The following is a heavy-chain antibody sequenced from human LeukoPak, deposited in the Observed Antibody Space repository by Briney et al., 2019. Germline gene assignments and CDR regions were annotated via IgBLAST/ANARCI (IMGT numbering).Heavy chain of an antibody. CDR3: ARARVPIAVAGLYYFDY. CDR1: GYTFTAYY. J-gene: IGHJ4*02. Sequence: GASVKVSCKASGYTFTAYYIHWVRRAPGQGPEWMGWIKPDSGSSHYAQKFQGRVTMTRDTSSNSAYMDLTRLKSDDTAVYYCARARVPIAVAGLYYFDYWGQGALVTVSS. D-gene: IGHD6-19*01. V-gene: IGHV1-2*02. CDR2: IKPDSGSS.